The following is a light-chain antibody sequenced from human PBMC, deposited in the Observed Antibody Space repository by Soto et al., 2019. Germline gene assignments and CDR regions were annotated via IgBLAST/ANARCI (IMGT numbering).Light chain of an antibody. Sequence: QSALTQPRSVSGSPGQSVNISCTGTSSDVGGYNYVSWYQQHPGKAPKLMIYDVSKRPSGVSDRFSGSKSGNTASLTISGLQAEHEADYYCCSYAGTYTNYVFGTGTKLTVL. CDR2: DVS. CDR1: SSDVGGYNY. V-gene: IGLV2-11*01. J-gene: IGLJ1*01. CDR3: CSYAGTYTNYV.